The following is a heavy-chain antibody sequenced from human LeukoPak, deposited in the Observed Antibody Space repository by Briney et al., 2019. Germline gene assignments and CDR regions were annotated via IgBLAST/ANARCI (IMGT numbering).Heavy chain of an antibody. V-gene: IGHV3-23*01. CDR1: GFTFSNYG. CDR3: AKENRGIRTAAGEFDY. D-gene: IGHD6-13*01. J-gene: IGHJ4*02. Sequence: GGSLRLSCAASGFTFSNYGMHWVRQAPGKGLEWVSAISGSGGSTYYADSVKGRFTISRDNSKNTLYLQMNSLRAEDTAVYYCAKENRGIRTAAGEFDYWGQGTLVTVSS. CDR2: ISGSGGST.